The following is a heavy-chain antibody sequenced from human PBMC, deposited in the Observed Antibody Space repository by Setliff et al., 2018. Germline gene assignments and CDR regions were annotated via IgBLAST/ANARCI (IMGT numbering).Heavy chain of an antibody. CDR2: IKHDGTDQ. J-gene: IGHJ5*01. CDR3: ARDGGTGDSGTYFNIGFDS. CDR1: GGSFSGYY. D-gene: IGHD3-10*01. V-gene: IGHV3-7*03. Sequence: PSETLSLTCAVYGGSFSGYYWSWIRQPPGKGLEWVASIKHDGTDQKYVDSVRGRFTISRDNGKNSLHLQMNGLRADDTAVYYCARDGGTGDSGTYFNIGFDSWGQGTQVTVS.